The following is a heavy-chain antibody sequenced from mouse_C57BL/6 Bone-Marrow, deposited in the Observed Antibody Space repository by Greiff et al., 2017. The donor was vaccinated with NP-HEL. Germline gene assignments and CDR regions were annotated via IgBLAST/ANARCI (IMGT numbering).Heavy chain of an antibody. V-gene: IGHV1-55*01. J-gene: IGHJ4*01. Sequence: VQLQQPGAELVKPGASVKMSCKASGYTFTSYWITWVKQRPGQGLAWIGDIYPGSGSTNYNEKFKSKATLTVDTSSSTAYMQLSSLTSEDSAVYYCAREGDYDRVYYAMDYWGQGTSVTVSS. CDR1: GYTFTSYW. CDR2: IYPGSGST. CDR3: AREGDYDRVYYAMDY. D-gene: IGHD2-4*01.